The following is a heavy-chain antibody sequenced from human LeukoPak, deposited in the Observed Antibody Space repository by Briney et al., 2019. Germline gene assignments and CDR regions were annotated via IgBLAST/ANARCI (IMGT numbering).Heavy chain of an antibody. CDR1: GFTFTSSA. Sequence: ASVKVSCKASGFTFTSSAMQWVRQARGQRLEWIGWIVVGSGNTNYAQKFQERVTITRDMSTSTAYMELSSLRSEDTAVYYCARRPLYYYDSSGYYDPYYFDYWGQGTLVTVSS. J-gene: IGHJ4*02. CDR2: IVVGSGNT. V-gene: IGHV1-58*02. D-gene: IGHD3-22*01. CDR3: ARRPLYYYDSSGYYDPYYFDY.